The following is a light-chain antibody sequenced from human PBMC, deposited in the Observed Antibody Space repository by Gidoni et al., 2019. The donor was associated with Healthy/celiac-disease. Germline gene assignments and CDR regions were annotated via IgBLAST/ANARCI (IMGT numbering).Light chain of an antibody. J-gene: IGLJ2*01. V-gene: IGLV3-19*01. Sequence: SSELTQDPAVSVALGQTVRITCQGDSLRSYYASWYQQQPGQAPVLVIYGKNNRPSGIPDRFSGSSSGNTASFTITGAQAEDEADYYCNSRDSSGNLVFGGGTKLTVL. CDR2: GKN. CDR1: SLRSYY. CDR3: NSRDSSGNLV.